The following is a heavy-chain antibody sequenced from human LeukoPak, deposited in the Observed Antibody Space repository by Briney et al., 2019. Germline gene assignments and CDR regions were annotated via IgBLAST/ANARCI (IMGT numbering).Heavy chain of an antibody. J-gene: IGHJ3*02. Sequence: SETLSLTCAVYGGSFSGYYWSWIRQPPGKGLEWIGEINHSGSTNYNPSLKSRVTISVDTSKNQFSLKLSSVTAADTAVYYCARGPRYSGSYHRFLGAFDIWGQGTMVTVSS. V-gene: IGHV4-34*01. D-gene: IGHD1-26*01. CDR2: INHSGST. CDR3: ARGPRYSGSYHRFLGAFDI. CDR1: GGSFSGYY.